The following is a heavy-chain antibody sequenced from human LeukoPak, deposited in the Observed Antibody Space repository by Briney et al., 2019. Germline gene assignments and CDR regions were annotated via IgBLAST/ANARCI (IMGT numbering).Heavy chain of an antibody. CDR3: AKEDSGWYEGVYYFDY. D-gene: IGHD6-19*01. Sequence: GGSLRLSCAASGFTFSSYSMHWVRQAPGKGLEWVAVISYDGSNKYYADSVKGRFTISRDNSKNTLYLQMNSLRAEDTAVYYCAKEDSGWYEGVYYFDYWGQGTLVTVSS. CDR2: ISYDGSNK. J-gene: IGHJ4*02. V-gene: IGHV3-30*18. CDR1: GFTFSSYS.